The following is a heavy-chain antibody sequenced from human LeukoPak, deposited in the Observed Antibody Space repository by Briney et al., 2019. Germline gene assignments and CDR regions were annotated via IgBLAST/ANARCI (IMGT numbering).Heavy chain of an antibody. Sequence: SETLSLTCAVYGGSFSGYYWSWIRQPPGKGLEWIGEINHSGSTNYNPSLKSRVTISVDTSKNQFSLKLSSVTAADTAAYYCARDPGYSYGPFDYWGQGTLVTVSS. D-gene: IGHD5-18*01. CDR2: INHSGST. CDR3: ARDPGYSYGPFDY. J-gene: IGHJ4*02. V-gene: IGHV4-34*01. CDR1: GGSFSGYY.